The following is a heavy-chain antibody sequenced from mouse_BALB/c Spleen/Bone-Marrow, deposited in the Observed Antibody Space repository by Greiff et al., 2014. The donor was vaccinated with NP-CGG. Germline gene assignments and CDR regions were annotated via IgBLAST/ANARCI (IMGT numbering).Heavy chain of an antibody. V-gene: IGHV1S56*01. J-gene: IGHJ4*01. D-gene: IGHD2-14*01. Sequence: QVQLKESGPELVKPGTLVKISCKASGYSFTDYDINWVKQRPGQGLEWIGWIYPGDGSTKYNEKFKGKATLTADRSSSTAYMQLSSLTSESSAVYFCARGGIGCSLDYWGQGTSVTVSS. CDR1: GYSFTDYD. CDR2: IYPGDGST. CDR3: ARGGIGCSLDY.